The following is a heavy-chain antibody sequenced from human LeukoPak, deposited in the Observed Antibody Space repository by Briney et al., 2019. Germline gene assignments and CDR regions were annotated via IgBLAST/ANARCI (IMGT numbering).Heavy chain of an antibody. D-gene: IGHD5-18*01. CDR3: ASDKAGYSYGSPFDY. CDR2: ISAYNGNT. Sequence: GASVKVSCKASGYTFTSYGISWVRQAPGQGLEWMGWISAYNGNTNYAQKLQGRVTMTTDTSTSTAYMELRSLRSDDTAVYYCASDKAGYSYGSPFDYWGQGTLVTASS. J-gene: IGHJ4*02. V-gene: IGHV1-18*01. CDR1: GYTFTSYG.